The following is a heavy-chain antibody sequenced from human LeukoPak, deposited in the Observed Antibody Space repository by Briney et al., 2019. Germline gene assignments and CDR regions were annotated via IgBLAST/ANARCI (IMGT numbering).Heavy chain of an antibody. CDR2: INSDGSST. D-gene: IGHD5-18*01. V-gene: IGHV3-74*01. Sequence: GGSLRLSCAASGFTFSSYWMHWVRQAPGKGLVWVSRINSDGSSTSYADSVKGRFAISRDNAKNSLYLQMNSLRAEDTAVYYCARGFYGDSYGSYYWGQGTLVTVSS. J-gene: IGHJ4*02. CDR3: ARGFYGDSYGSYY. CDR1: GFTFSSYW.